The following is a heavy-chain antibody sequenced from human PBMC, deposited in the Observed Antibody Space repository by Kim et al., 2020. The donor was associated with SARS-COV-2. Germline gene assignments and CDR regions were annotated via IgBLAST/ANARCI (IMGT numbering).Heavy chain of an antibody. V-gene: IGHV5-51*01. CDR3: ARHLDRYRGGYNSPYYYGMDV. Sequence: GESLKISCKGSGYSFTNYWIGWVRHMPGKGLEWMGVIYPDDSDTRYSPSFQGQVTISADKSISTAYLQWSSLKASDTAMYYCARHLDRYRGGYNSPYYYGMDVWGPGTTVTVSS. J-gene: IGHJ6*02. CDR1: GYSFTNYW. D-gene: IGHD5-12*01. CDR2: IYPDDSDT.